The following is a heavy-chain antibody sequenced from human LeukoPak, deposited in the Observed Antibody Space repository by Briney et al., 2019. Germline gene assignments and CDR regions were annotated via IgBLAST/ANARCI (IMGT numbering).Heavy chain of an antibody. CDR2: IWYDGSNK. D-gene: IGHD3-9*01. J-gene: IGHJ6*03. CDR1: GFTFSSYG. Sequence: PGGSLRLSCAASGFTFSSYGMHWVRQAPGKGLEWVAVIWYDGSNKYYADSVKGRFTISRDNSKNTLYLQMNSLRAEDTAVYYCAKEGIFDWSPRYYYMDVWGKGTTVTVSS. CDR3: AKEGIFDWSPRYYYMDV. V-gene: IGHV3-33*06.